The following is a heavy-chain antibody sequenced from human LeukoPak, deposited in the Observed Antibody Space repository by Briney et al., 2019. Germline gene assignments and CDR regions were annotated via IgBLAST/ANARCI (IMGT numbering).Heavy chain of an antibody. CDR1: GFTFSSYG. Sequence: PGRSLRLSCAAAGFTFSSYGMHWVRQAPGKGLEWVAVISYDGSNKYYADSVKGRFTISRDNSKNTLYLQMNSLRAEDTAVYYCARGTHVASAGNYYYMDVSGKGTTVTVSS. CDR3: ARGTHVASAGNYYYMDV. V-gene: IGHV3-30*03. J-gene: IGHJ6*03. D-gene: IGHD3-3*02. CDR2: ISYDGSNK.